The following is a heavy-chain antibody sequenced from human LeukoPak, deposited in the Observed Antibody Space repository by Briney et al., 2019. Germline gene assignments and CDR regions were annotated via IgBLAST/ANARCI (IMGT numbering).Heavy chain of an antibody. CDR3: AKDEGSSSWYYFDY. D-gene: IGHD6-13*01. J-gene: IGHJ4*02. CDR1: GFTFSSYW. CDR2: IKQDGSEK. Sequence: GGSLRLSCAASGFTFSSYWMSWVRQAPGKGLEWVANIKQDGSEKYYVDSVKGRFTISRDNAKNSLYLQMNSLRAEDMALYYCAKDEGSSSWYYFDYWGQGTLVTVSS. V-gene: IGHV3-7*03.